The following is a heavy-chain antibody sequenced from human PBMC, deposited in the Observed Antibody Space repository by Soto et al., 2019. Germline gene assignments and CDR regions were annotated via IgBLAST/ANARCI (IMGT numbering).Heavy chain of an antibody. Sequence: PSETLSLTCTVSGGSISSYYWSWIRQPPGKGLEWIGYIYYSGSTNYNPSLKSRATISVDTSKNQFSLKLSSVTAADTAVYYCASIDYGSGSYYKAGYYYYGMDVWGQGTTVTVSS. CDR3: ASIDYGSGSYYKAGYYYYGMDV. V-gene: IGHV4-59*01. J-gene: IGHJ6*02. CDR1: GGSISSYY. D-gene: IGHD3-10*01. CDR2: IYYSGST.